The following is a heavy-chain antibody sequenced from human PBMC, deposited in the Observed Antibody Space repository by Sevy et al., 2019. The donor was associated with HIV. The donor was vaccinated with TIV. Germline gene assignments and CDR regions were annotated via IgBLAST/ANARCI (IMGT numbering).Heavy chain of an antibody. D-gene: IGHD2-21*01. CDR3: ARDPNCGGDCYFDY. Sequence: KQSQTLSLTCAISGDSVSSNRAGWNWIRQSPSRGLEWLGRTYYRYRWYNDYAVSLKGRITINPDTAKNQFSLQLKSVTPEDTAMYYCARDPNCGGDCYFDYWGQGVLVTVSS. V-gene: IGHV6-1*01. CDR1: GDSVSSNRAG. J-gene: IGHJ4*02. CDR2: TYYRYRWYN.